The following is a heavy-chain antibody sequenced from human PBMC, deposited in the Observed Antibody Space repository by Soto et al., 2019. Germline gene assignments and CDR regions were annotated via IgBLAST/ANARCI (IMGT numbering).Heavy chain of an antibody. D-gene: IGHD1-26*01. CDR1: GFSLSTSGMC. CDR3: ARCSGSQVTHDYFDY. V-gene: IGHV2-70*01. CDR2: IDWDDDK. J-gene: IGHJ4*02. Sequence: SGPTLVNPTQTLTLTCTFSGFSLSTSGMCVSWIRQPPGKALEWLALIDWDDDKYYSTSLKTRLTISKDTSKNQVVLTMTNMDPVDTATYYCARCSGSQVTHDYFDYWGQGTLVTVSS.